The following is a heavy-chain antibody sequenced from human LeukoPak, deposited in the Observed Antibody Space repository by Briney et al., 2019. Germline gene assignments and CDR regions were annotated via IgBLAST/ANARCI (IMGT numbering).Heavy chain of an antibody. CDR3: ARVYNDYVWGSYLGDY. V-gene: IGHV4-39*07. J-gene: IGHJ4*02. D-gene: IGHD3-16*02. Sequence: SETLSLTCTVSGGSISSSSYYWGWIRQPPGKGLEWIGSIYYSGSTYYNPSLKSRVTISVDTSKNQFSLKLSSVTAADTAVYYCARVYNDYVWGSYLGDYWGQGTLVTVSS. CDR2: IYYSGST. CDR1: GGSISSSSYY.